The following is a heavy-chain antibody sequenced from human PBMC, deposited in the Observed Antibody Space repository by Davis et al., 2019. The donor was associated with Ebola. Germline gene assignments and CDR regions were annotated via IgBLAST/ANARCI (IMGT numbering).Heavy chain of an antibody. CDR3: AREGYGSGIHSNWFDP. Sequence: ASVKVSCKASGYTFTSYYMHWVRQTPGQGLEWMGIINPSDGSTSYAQKFQGRVTMTRDTSTSTVYMELSSLRSEDTAVYYCAREGYGSGIHSNWFDPWGQGTLVTVSS. V-gene: IGHV1-46*01. J-gene: IGHJ5*02. CDR2: INPSDGST. D-gene: IGHD3-10*01. CDR1: GYTFTSYY.